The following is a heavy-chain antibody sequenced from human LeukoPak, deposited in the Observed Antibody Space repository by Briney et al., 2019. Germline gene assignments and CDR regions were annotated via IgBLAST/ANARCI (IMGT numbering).Heavy chain of an antibody. Sequence: SETLSLTCTVSGGSISSYYWSWIRQPPGKGLEWIGYIYYSGSTNYNPSLKSRVTISVDTSKNQFSLKLSSVTAADTAVYYCARESDYGDFSWGQGTLVTVSS. CDR3: ARESDYGDFS. V-gene: IGHV4-59*01. D-gene: IGHD4-17*01. J-gene: IGHJ4*02. CDR2: IYYSGST. CDR1: GGSISSYY.